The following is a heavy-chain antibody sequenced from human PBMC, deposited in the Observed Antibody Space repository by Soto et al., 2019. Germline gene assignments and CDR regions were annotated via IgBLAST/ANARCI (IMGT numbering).Heavy chain of an antibody. V-gene: IGHV1-2*02. D-gene: IGHD3-10*01. CDR1: GYTFTGYY. Sequence: ASVKVSCKASGYTFTGYYMHWVRQAPGQGLEWMGWINPNSGGTNYAQKFQGRVTMTRDTSISTAYMELSRLRPDDTAVYYCARGSPLLWFGELLYYYGMDVWGQGTTVTVSS. CDR3: ARGSPLLWFGELLYYYGMDV. CDR2: INPNSGGT. J-gene: IGHJ6*02.